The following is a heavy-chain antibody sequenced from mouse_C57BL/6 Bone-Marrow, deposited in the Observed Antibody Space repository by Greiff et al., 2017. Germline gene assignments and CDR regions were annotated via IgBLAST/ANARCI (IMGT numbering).Heavy chain of an antibody. J-gene: IGHJ1*03. D-gene: IGHD1-1*01. CDR3: ARCHYYGSSSYWYFDV. CDR2: ISYSGST. CDR1: GYSITSDY. Sequence: EVKLQESGPGLAKPSQTLSLTCSVTGYSITSDYWNWIRKFPGNKLEYMGYISYSGSTYYNPSLKSRISITRDTSKNQDYLQLNSVTTEDTATYYCARCHYYGSSSYWYFDVWGTGTTVTVSS. V-gene: IGHV3-8*01.